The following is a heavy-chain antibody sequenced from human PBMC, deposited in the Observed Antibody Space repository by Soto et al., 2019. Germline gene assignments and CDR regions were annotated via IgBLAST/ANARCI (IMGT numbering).Heavy chain of an antibody. Sequence: SVKVSCKASGGTFSSYAISWVRQAPGQGLEWMGGIIPIFGTANYAQKFQGRVTITADESTSTAYMELSSLRSEDTAVYYCARLGGRAKNWFDPWGQGTLVTLSS. J-gene: IGHJ5*02. CDR2: IIPIFGTA. CDR3: ARLGGRAKNWFDP. CDR1: GGTFSSYA. D-gene: IGHD2-15*01. V-gene: IGHV1-69*13.